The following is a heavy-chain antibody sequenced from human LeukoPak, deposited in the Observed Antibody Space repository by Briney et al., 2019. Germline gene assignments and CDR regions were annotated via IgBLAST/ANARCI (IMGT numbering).Heavy chain of an antibody. CDR2: IYYSGST. Sequence: SETLSLTCTVSGGSISSGDYSWSWIRQPPGKGLEWIGYIYYSGSTNYNPSLKSRVTISVDTSKNQFSLKLSSVTAADTAVYYCARRRTYDFWSGYYYYFDYWGQGTLVTVSS. CDR1: GGSISSGDYS. V-gene: IGHV4-61*08. CDR3: ARRRTYDFWSGYYYYFDY. D-gene: IGHD3-3*01. J-gene: IGHJ4*02.